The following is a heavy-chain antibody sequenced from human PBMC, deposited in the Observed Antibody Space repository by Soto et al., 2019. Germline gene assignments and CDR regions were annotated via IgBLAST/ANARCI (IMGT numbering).Heavy chain of an antibody. J-gene: IGHJ1*01. CDR1: GFTFSSYS. CDR3: ARDPPRIAVAGTGNFQH. D-gene: IGHD6-19*01. V-gene: IGHV3-21*01. Sequence: PVGSLRLSCAASGFTFSSYSMNCVLQAPGKGLEWDSSISSSSSYIYYADSVKGRFTISRDNAKNSLYLQMNSLRAEDTAVYYCARDPPRIAVAGTGNFQHWGQGTLVTVSS. CDR2: ISSSSSYI.